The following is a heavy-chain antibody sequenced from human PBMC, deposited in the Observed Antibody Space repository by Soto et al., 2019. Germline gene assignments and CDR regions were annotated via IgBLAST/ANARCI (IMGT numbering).Heavy chain of an antibody. V-gene: IGHV4-30-4*01. D-gene: IGHD5-18*01. CDR2: IYDTGTT. J-gene: IGHJ6*02. CDR1: GGSISDTDYC. Sequence: SETLSLTCTVSGGSISDTDYCWSWIRQSPGKGLEWVGCIYDTGTTFYNPSLKSRLTISVDTSSNQFSLNLSSVTAADTAVYYRAREVRNFVGYVFYGMDVWGQGATVTVSS. CDR3: AREVRNFVGYVFYGMDV.